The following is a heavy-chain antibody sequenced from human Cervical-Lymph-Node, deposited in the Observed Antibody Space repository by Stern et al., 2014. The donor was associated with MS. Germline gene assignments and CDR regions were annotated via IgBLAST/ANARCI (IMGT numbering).Heavy chain of an antibody. V-gene: IGHV4-31*03. D-gene: IGHD5-24*01. CDR2: MYYTGNS. J-gene: IGHJ5*02. CDR1: GGSIRSGGYY. Sequence: LQLQESGPGLVKPSQNLSLTCNVSGGSIRSGGYYWSWIRQRPGEGLEWIGYMYYTGNSYYNPSLKSRVSISGDTSKNQLSLNLTSVTVADSGLYYCASRDGTWGQGTLVTVSS. CDR3: ASRDGT.